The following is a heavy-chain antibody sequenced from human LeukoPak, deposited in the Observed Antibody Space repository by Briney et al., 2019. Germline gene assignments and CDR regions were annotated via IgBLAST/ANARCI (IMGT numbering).Heavy chain of an antibody. J-gene: IGHJ4*02. D-gene: IGHD5-24*01. Sequence: GGPLRLSCAASGFTFSSHSMNRGRPAPGKGLGRGSSILSSSSYIYYADSMKGRFTISRDNARNSLYLQMDSLRAEDTAVYYCVRDRLGDWYIRDFDSWGQGTLVTVSS. V-gene: IGHV3-21*01. CDR1: GFTFSSHS. CDR3: VRDRLGDWYIRDFDS. CDR2: ILSSSSYI.